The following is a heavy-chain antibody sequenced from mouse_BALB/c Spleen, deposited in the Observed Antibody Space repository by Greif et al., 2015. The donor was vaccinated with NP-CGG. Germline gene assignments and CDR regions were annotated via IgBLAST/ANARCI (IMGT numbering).Heavy chain of an antibody. J-gene: IGHJ2*01. V-gene: IGHV1S130*01. CDR2: IRPSSGNT. Sequence: QVQLQQSGSVLVMPGASVKLSCKASGYTFTSSWMHWAKQRPGQGPEWIGEIRPSSGNTNYNEMFKGKATLTVDTSSSTAYVDLSSLTSEDSAVYYCSKSGDYDNSFDYWGQGTTLTVSS. D-gene: IGHD2-4*01. CDR3: SKSGDYDNSFDY. CDR1: GYTFTSSW.